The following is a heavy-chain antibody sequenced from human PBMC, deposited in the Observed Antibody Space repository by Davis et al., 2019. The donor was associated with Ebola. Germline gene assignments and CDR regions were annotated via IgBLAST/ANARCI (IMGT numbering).Heavy chain of an antibody. J-gene: IGHJ3*02. Sequence: PSETLSLTCTVSAGSISSYYWSWIRQHPGKGLEWIGYIYYSGSTYYNPSLKSRVTIPVDPSKNQFSLKLSSVTAADTAVYYCARARITIFGVVIDPGAVDIWGQGIMVTVSS. D-gene: IGHD3-3*01. V-gene: IGHV4-59*01. CDR2: IYYSGST. CDR3: ARARITIFGVVIDPGAVDI. CDR1: AGSISSYY.